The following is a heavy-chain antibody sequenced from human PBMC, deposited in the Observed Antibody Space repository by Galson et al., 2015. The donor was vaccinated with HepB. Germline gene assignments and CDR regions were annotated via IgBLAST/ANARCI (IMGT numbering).Heavy chain of an antibody. CDR1: GGTFSSYA. J-gene: IGHJ3*02. Sequence: SVKVSCKASGGTFSSYAISWVRQAPGQGLEWMGGIIPIFGTANYAQKFQGRVTITADESTSTAYMELSSLRSEDTAVYYCAREVVVVAASMDAFDIWGQGTMVTVSS. CDR3: AREVVVVAASMDAFDI. V-gene: IGHV1-69*13. D-gene: IGHD2-15*01. CDR2: IIPIFGTA.